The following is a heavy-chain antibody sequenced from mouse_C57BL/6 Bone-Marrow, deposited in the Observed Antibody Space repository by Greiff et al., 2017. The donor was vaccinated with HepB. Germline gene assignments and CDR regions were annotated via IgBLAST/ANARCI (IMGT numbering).Heavy chain of an antibody. J-gene: IGHJ1*03. V-gene: IGHV1-18*01. D-gene: IGHD1-1*02. Sequence: EVHLVESGPELVKPGASVKIPCKASGYTFTDYNMDWVKQSHGKSLEWIGDINPNNGGNIYNQKFKGKATLTVDKSSSTAYMERRSLTSEDTAVYYCARSGGYYWYFDVWGTGTTVTVSS. CDR1: GYTFTDYN. CDR2: INPNNGGN. CDR3: ARSGGYYWYFDV.